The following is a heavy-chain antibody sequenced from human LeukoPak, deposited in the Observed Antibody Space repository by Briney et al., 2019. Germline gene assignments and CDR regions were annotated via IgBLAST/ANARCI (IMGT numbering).Heavy chain of an antibody. Sequence: GASVNVSYKASGYTFTSYGISWVRQAPGQGLEWMGWISAYNGNTNYAQKLQGRVTMTTDTSTSTAYMELRSLRSDDTAVYYCARGGESGYCSSTSCYGRWFDPWGQGTLVTVSS. CDR1: GYTFTSYG. CDR2: ISAYNGNT. D-gene: IGHD2-2*01. V-gene: IGHV1-18*01. CDR3: ARGGESGYCSSTSCYGRWFDP. J-gene: IGHJ5*02.